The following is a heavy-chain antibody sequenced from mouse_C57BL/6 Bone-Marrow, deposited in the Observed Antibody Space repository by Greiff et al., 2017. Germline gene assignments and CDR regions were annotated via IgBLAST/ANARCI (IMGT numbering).Heavy chain of an antibody. V-gene: IGHV1-7*01. D-gene: IGHD2-5*01. CDR3: ASIVTRYYYAMDY. CDR2: INPSSGYT. Sequence: VQLQQSGAELAKPGASVKLSCKASGYTFTSYWIHWVKQRPGQGLEWIGYINPSSGYTKYNQKFKDKATLTADKSSSTAYMQLSSLTYEDSAVYYCASIVTRYYYAMDYWGQGTSVTVSS. CDR1: GYTFTSYW. J-gene: IGHJ4*01.